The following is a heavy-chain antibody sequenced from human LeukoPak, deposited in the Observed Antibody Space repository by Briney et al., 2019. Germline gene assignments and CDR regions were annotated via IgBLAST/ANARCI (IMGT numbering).Heavy chain of an antibody. CDR3: ARNKINTVTTGWYFDL. J-gene: IGHJ2*01. Sequence: PGGSLRLSCAASGFTFSSYGMNWVRQAPGKGLEWVSFVSIGGTYTYYADSVKGRFTISRDDAKNSLYLQMNSLTAEDTAEYYCARNKINTVTTGWYFDLWGRGPLVTVSS. V-gene: IGHV3-21*01. D-gene: IGHD4-17*01. CDR1: GFTFSSYG. CDR2: VSIGGTYT.